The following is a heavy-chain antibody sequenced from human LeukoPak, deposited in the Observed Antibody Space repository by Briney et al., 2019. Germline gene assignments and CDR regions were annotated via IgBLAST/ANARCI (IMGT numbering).Heavy chain of an antibody. CDR1: GGSISSSSYY. D-gene: IGHD2-15*01. Sequence: PSETLSLTCTVSGGSISSSSYYWGWIRQPPGKGLEWIGSIYYSGSTYYNPSLKSRVTISVDTSKNRFSLKLSSVTAADTAVYYCARDGGNGVYYFDYWGQGTLVTVSS. V-gene: IGHV4-39*01. CDR2: IYYSGST. J-gene: IGHJ4*02. CDR3: ARDGGNGVYYFDY.